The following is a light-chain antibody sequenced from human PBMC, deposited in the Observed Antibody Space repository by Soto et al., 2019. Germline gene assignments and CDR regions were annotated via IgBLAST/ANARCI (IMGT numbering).Light chain of an antibody. J-gene: IGKJ5*01. Sequence: DIQMTQSPSTLSGSVGDRVSITCRASQTISSWLVWYQQKPGKAPKLLVYKASTLKSGVPSRFSGSGSGTEFTLTISSPQPDDFATYYCHQYNSYSTFGQGTRLEIK. V-gene: IGKV1-5*03. CDR3: HQYNSYST. CDR1: QTISSW. CDR2: KAS.